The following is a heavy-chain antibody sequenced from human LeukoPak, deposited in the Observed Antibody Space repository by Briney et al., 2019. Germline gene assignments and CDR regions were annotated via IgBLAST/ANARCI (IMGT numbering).Heavy chain of an antibody. CDR3: TRNRVRDIAIDY. V-gene: IGHV4-39*07. D-gene: IGHD5-12*01. Sequence: PSVTLSLTCSVSGDSISSSNFYWGWIRQPPGKGLQWVASVYYDGTTYYNPSLKSRVTMSVDTSKNQFSLQLSSVTAADTAVYCCTRNRVRDIAIDYWGQGTLVTVSS. J-gene: IGHJ4*02. CDR1: GDSISSSNFY. CDR2: VYYDGTT.